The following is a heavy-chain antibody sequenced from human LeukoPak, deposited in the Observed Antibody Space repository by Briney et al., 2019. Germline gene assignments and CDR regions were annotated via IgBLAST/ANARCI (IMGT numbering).Heavy chain of an antibody. CDR2: INPNSGGT. CDR3: ARDDSSGYYYSFDY. Sequence: ASVKVSCKASGYTFTGYYMHWVRQAPGQGLEWMGWINPNSGGTNYAQKFQGRVTMTRDTSISTAYIELSRLRSDDTAVYYCARDDSSGYYYSFDYWGQGTLVTVSS. J-gene: IGHJ4*02. V-gene: IGHV1-2*02. D-gene: IGHD3-22*01. CDR1: GYTFTGYY.